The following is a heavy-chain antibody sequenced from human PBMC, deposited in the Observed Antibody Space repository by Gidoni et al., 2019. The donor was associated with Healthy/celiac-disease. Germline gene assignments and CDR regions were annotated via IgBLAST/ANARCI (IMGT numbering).Heavy chain of an antibody. V-gene: IGHV5-10-1*01. D-gene: IGHD3-22*01. CDR1: GYSFTSYW. J-gene: IGHJ5*02. CDR2: IDPSDSYT. Sequence: GESLRISCKGSGYSFTSYWISWVRQMPGKGLEWMGRIDPSDSYTNYSPSFQGHVTISADKSISTAYLQWSSLKASDTAMYYCARDILGVGNYYDSSGTNWGFDPWGQGTLVTVSS. CDR3: ARDILGVGNYYDSSGTNWGFDP.